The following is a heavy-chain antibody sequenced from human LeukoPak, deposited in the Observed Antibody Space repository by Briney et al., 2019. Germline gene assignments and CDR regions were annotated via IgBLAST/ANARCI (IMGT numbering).Heavy chain of an antibody. D-gene: IGHD1-26*01. CDR2: IYYTGNT. V-gene: IGHV4-59*01. CDR1: GGSISSYY. CDR3: ARGYSATYGRFDP. Sequence: SETLSPTCTVSGGSISSYYWSWIRQPPGKGLVWIGYIYYTGNTNYNPSLKGRVTISVDTSKNQFSLKLTSVTAADTAVYFCARGYSATYGRFDPWGQGTLVTVSS. J-gene: IGHJ5*02.